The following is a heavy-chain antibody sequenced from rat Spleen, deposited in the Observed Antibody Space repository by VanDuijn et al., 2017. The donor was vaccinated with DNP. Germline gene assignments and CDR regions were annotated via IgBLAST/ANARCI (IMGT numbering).Heavy chain of an antibody. CDR3: TTWNTYHWYFDF. Sequence: EVQLVESGGGLVQPGGSLKLSCAASGFTFSDYYMAWVRQAPTKGLEWVATISYDGSSTVYRGSVKGRFTVSRDNPKSSLYLQMDSLRSEDTATYDCTTWNTYHWYFDFWGPGTMVTVSS. CDR2: ISYDGSST. CDR1: GFTFSDYY. V-gene: IGHV5-20*01. J-gene: IGHJ1*01.